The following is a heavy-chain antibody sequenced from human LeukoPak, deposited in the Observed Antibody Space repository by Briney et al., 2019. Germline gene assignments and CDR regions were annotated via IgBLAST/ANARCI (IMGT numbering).Heavy chain of an antibody. CDR2: INHSGST. V-gene: IGHV4-34*01. CDR1: GGSFSGYY. Sequence: PSETLSLTCAVYGGSFSGYYWSWIRQPPGKGLEWIGEINHSGSTNYNPSLKSRVTISVDTSKNQFSLKLSSVTAADTAVYYCARVEWELPTSFDYWGHGTLVTVSS. CDR3: ARVEWELPTSFDY. J-gene: IGHJ4*01. D-gene: IGHD1-26*01.